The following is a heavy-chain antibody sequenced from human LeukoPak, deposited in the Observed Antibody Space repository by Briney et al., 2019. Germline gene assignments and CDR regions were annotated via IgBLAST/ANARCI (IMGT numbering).Heavy chain of an antibody. CDR1: GFTFSSYA. V-gene: IGHV3-23*01. Sequence: GGSLRLSCAASGFTFSSYAMNWVRQAPGKGLEWVSAISGSGGSTYYADSVKGRFTISRDNSKNTLYLQMNSLRAEDTAVYYCAKVFLAVAGTRPFDYWGQGTLGTVSS. CDR2: ISGSGGST. J-gene: IGHJ4*02. CDR3: AKVFLAVAGTRPFDY. D-gene: IGHD6-19*01.